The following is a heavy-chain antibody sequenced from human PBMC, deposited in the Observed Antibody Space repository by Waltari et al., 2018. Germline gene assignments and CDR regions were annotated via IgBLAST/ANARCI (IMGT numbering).Heavy chain of an antibody. CDR3: ARVCSSGWSPYMDV. Sequence: QVQLVESGEGVVQPGRSLRLSCAASGFTFSSYAMHWVRQAPGKGLEWVAVISYDGSNKYYADSVKGRFTISRDNSKNTLYLQMNSLRAEDTAVYYCARVCSSGWSPYMDVWGKGTTVTISS. CDR1: GFTFSSYA. V-gene: IGHV3-30-3*01. J-gene: IGHJ6*03. CDR2: ISYDGSNK. D-gene: IGHD6-19*01.